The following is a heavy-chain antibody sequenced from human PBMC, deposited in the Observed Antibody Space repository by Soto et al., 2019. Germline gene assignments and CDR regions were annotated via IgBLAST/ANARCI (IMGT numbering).Heavy chain of an antibody. V-gene: IGHV1-3*05. Sequence: QVQLLQSGAEEKKPGASVKVSCKASGYTFTGYAMHWVRQAPGQRLEWMGWINAGNGNTKYSQKFQVRVTITRDTAAGTAYMELSSLRSEDTAVYYCARAVAVAADFDYWGQRTLVTVSS. J-gene: IGHJ4*02. CDR3: ARAVAVAADFDY. CDR2: INAGNGNT. D-gene: IGHD6-19*01. CDR1: GYTFTGYA.